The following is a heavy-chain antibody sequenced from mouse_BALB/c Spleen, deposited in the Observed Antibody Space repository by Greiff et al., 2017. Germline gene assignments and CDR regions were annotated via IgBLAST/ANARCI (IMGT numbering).Heavy chain of an antibody. CDR2: INPDSSTI. Sequence: EVKLLESGGGLVQPGGSLKLSCAASGFDFSRYWMSWVRQAPGKGLEWIGEINPDSSTINYTPSLKDKFIISRDNAKNTLYLQMSKVRSEDTALYYCARPIYYGRGGFAYWGQGTLVTVSA. J-gene: IGHJ3*01. CDR1: GFDFSRYW. CDR3: ARPIYYGRGGFAY. V-gene: IGHV4-1*02. D-gene: IGHD2-1*01.